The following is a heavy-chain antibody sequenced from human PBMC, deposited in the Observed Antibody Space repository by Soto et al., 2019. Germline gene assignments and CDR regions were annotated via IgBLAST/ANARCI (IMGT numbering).Heavy chain of an antibody. CDR3: ATVVPPWLIPGGDP. CDR2: ISAYNGNT. CDR1: GYSFTSYG. Sequence: XSVKVSCKASGYSFTSYGIIWVRQAPGQGLEWMGWISAYNGNTNYAQKLQGRVTMTTDTSTSTAYMELRSLRSDDTAVYYCATVVPPWLIPGGDPWGQGTLVTVSS. V-gene: IGHV1-18*04. J-gene: IGHJ5*02. D-gene: IGHD5-18*01.